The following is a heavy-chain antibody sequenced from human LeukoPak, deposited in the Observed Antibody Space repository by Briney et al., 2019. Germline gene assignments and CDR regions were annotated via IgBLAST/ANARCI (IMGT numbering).Heavy chain of an antibody. CDR2: ISYDGSNK. D-gene: IGHD4-17*01. CDR1: GFTFSNYG. V-gene: IGHV3-30*18. Sequence: GGSLRLSCAASGFTFSNYGMHWVRQAPGKGLEWVAVISYDGSNKFYADSVKGRFTISRDNSRNTLYLQMNSLRTEDTAVYYCAKYTRDYGDYYQYGMDVWGQGTTATVSS. CDR3: AKYTRDYGDYYQYGMDV. J-gene: IGHJ6*02.